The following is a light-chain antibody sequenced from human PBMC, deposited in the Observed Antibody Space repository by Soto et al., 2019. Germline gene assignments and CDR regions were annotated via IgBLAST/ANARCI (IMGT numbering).Light chain of an antibody. CDR2: DAS. CDR1: QSVSSD. V-gene: IGKV3D-15*01. Sequence: EIVMTQSPATLAVSPGERAALSCRASQSVSSDLAWYQQKPGQAPRLLIYDASNRATGIPGRFSGSGSGTDFTLTISSLEPEDFAVYYCQQYNNWPWTFGQGTKVDIK. CDR3: QQYNNWPWT. J-gene: IGKJ1*01.